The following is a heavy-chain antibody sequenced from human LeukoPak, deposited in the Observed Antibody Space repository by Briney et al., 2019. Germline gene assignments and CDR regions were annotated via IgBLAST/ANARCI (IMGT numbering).Heavy chain of an antibody. CDR1: GFTFSSYW. Sequence: GGSLRLSCAASGFTFSSYWMSWVRQAPGKGLEWVANINEDGSEKYYVDSVKGRFTISRDNAKSSLYLQMNSLRVDDTAVYYCSRDRALYDSRRGYYYTEDDYWGQGTLVTVSS. CDR3: SRDRALYDSRRGYYYTEDDY. D-gene: IGHD3-22*01. J-gene: IGHJ4*02. V-gene: IGHV3-7*01. CDR2: INEDGSEK.